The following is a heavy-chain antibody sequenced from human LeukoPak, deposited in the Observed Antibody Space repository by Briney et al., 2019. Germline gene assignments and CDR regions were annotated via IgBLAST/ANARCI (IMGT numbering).Heavy chain of an antibody. J-gene: IGHJ4*02. CDR2: ISYDGSNK. CDR1: GFTFSSYG. Sequence: GGSLRLSCAASGFTFSSYGMHWVRQAPGKGLEWVAVISYDGSNKYYADSVKGRFTISRDNSKNTLYLQMNSLRAEDTAVYYCVKDERYYYDSSGYFDYWGQGTLVTVSS. CDR3: VKDERYYYDSSGYFDY. V-gene: IGHV3-30*18. D-gene: IGHD3-22*01.